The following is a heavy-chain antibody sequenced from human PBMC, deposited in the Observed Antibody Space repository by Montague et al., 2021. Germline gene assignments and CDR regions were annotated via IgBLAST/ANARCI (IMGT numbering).Heavy chain of an antibody. CDR1: GDSINTYS. J-gene: IGHJ6*03. D-gene: IGHD1-26*01. CDR2: LSNGGST. V-gene: IGHV4-4*07. Sequence: SETLSLTCTVFGDSINTYSWSWIRQPAGKGLKWIGRLSNGGSTNSNYSLKSRVSMTVDTSKYQFSLKLSPVTAADTAVYFCARDTVGASGDFYYYYMDVWGRGTTVTVSS. CDR3: ARDTVGASGDFYYYYMDV.